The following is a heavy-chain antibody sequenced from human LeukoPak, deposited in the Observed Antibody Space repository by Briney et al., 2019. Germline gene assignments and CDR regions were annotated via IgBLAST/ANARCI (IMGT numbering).Heavy chain of an antibody. J-gene: IGHJ4*02. CDR3: ARERVRAFDY. CDR1: GFTFSSYS. CDR2: ISSSSSYI. V-gene: IGHV3-21*01. Sequence: GGSLRLSCAASGFTFSSYSMNWVRQAPGKGLEWVSSISSSSSYIYYADSVKGRFTIFRDNAKNSLYLKMNSLRAEDTAVYYCARERVRAFDYWGQGTLVTVSS.